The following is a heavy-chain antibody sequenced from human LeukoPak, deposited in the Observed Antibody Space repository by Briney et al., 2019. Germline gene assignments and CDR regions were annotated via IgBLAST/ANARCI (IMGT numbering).Heavy chain of an antibody. J-gene: IGHJ4*02. V-gene: IGHV3-23*01. CDR2: ISGSGGST. Sequence: GGSLRLSCAASGFTFSSYAMSWVRQAPGKGLEWVSAISGSGGSTYYADSVKGRFTISRDSSKNTLYLQMNSLRAEDTAVYYCAKAPYYDILTGYCDYWGQGTLVTVSS. CDR3: AKAPYYDILTGYCDY. D-gene: IGHD3-9*01. CDR1: GFTFSSYA.